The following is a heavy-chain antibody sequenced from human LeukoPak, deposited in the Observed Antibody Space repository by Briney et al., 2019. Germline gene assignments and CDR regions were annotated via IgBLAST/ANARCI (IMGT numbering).Heavy chain of an antibody. CDR3: ARGPFGSGTYYLDF. V-gene: IGHV3-21*01. D-gene: IGHD3-10*01. CDR1: GFTFNTYS. Sequence: GGSLRLSCEASGFTFNTYSMNWVRQAPGQGLEWVSSISSSSNNIYYADSVKGRFAISRDNAKNSLFLHMSSLRAEDTALYYCARGPFGSGTYYLDFWGQGTLVSVSS. J-gene: IGHJ4*02. CDR2: ISSSSNNI.